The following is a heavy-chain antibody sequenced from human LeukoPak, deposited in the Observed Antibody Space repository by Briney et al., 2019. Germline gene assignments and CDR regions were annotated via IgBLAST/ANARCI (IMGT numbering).Heavy chain of an antibody. CDR2: ISGSGGST. D-gene: IGHD2-21*02. J-gene: IGHJ4*02. Sequence: GGSLRLSCAASGFTFSSYAVSWVRQAPGKGLDWVSAISGSGGSTYYADSVKGRFTISRDNSKNTLYPQMNSLRAEDTAVYYCAKDKGGELLFFSSRYFDYWGQGTLVTVSS. CDR1: GFTFSSYA. CDR3: AKDKGGELLFFSSRYFDY. V-gene: IGHV3-23*01.